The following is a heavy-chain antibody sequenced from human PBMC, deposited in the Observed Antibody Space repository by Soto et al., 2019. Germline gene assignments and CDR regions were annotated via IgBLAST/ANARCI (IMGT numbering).Heavy chain of an antibody. D-gene: IGHD3-10*01. V-gene: IGHV4-59*01. Sequence: ETLSLTCSVSGGSMSEYFWSWIRQSPGKGLEWIGYIYYLGSTDYNPSLKSRVTISVDTSKRQFSLRLTSVTAADTAVYYCARDGYDGSGSPYPAYWGPGTQVTVSS. J-gene: IGHJ4*02. CDR2: IYYLGST. CDR1: GGSMSEYF. CDR3: ARDGYDGSGSPYPAY.